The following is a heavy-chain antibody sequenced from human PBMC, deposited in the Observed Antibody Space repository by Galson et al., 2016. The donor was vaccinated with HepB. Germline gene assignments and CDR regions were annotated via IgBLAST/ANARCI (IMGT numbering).Heavy chain of an antibody. Sequence: TLSLTCTVSGGSIRSDGYYWSWIRQNPGKGREWIGYIHYSGRSYYNPSLKSRVTISVDTSKNQFSLKLSSVTAADTAVYYCARAPYDLLTTYPDAFDIWGQGTMITVSS. CDR3: ARAPYDLLTTYPDAFDI. J-gene: IGHJ3*02. D-gene: IGHD3-9*01. CDR1: GGSIRSDGYY. CDR2: IHYSGRS. V-gene: IGHV4-31*03.